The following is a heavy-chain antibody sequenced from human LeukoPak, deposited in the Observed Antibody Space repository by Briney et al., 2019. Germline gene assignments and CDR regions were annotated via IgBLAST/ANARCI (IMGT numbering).Heavy chain of an antibody. J-gene: IGHJ4*02. V-gene: IGHV3-30-3*01. CDR3: AKDRIAARHYFDY. CDR1: GFTFSSYA. CDR2: ISYDGTSK. Sequence: GRSLRLSCAASGFTFSSYALHWVRQAPGKGLEWVAVISYDGTSKYYADSVKGRFTISRDNSKNTLYLQMNSLRAEDTAVYYCAKDRIAARHYFDYWGQGTLVTVSS. D-gene: IGHD6-6*01.